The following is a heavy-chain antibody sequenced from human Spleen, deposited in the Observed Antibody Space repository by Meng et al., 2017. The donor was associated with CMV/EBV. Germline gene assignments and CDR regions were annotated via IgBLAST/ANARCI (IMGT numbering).Heavy chain of an antibody. CDR2: IYDSGGST. D-gene: IGHD3-10*01. CDR1: GGSISSGGVY. Sequence: SETLSLTCTVSGGSISSGGVYWSWIRQHPGKGLEWIGHIYDSGGSTYYTPSLKSRVTISGDTSSNQFSLKLSSVTAADTAMYYCARFSARGYFSSRSPMALDVWGQGTMVTVSS. V-gene: IGHV4-31*03. CDR3: ARFSARGYFSSRSPMALDV. J-gene: IGHJ3*01.